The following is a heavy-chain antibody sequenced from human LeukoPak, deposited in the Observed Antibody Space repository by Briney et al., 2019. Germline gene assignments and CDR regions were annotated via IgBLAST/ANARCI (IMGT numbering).Heavy chain of an antibody. CDR2: ISYDGSNK. Sequence: GGSLRLSCAASGFTFSSYAMHWVRQAPGKGLEWVAVISYDGSNKYYADSVKGRFTISRDNSKNTLYLQMSSLRAEDTAVYYCARDLNWGDSSLWGQGTLVTVSS. J-gene: IGHJ4*02. CDR3: ARDLNWGDSSL. V-gene: IGHV3-30-3*01. CDR1: GFTFSSYA. D-gene: IGHD7-27*01.